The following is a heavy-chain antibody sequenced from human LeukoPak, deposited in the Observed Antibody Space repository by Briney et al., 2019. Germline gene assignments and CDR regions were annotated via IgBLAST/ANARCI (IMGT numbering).Heavy chain of an antibody. J-gene: IGHJ6*03. CDR1: GFTFSSYA. D-gene: IGHD5-18*01. Sequence: PGGSLRLSCAASGFTFSSYAMHWVRQAPGKGLEWVAVIWYDGSNKYYADSVKGRFTISRDNSKNTVYLQMNSLRAEDTAVYYCAKDYAVDTAMEGNYMDVWGKGTTVTVSS. CDR3: AKDYAVDTAMEGNYMDV. V-gene: IGHV3-30*02. CDR2: IWYDGSNK.